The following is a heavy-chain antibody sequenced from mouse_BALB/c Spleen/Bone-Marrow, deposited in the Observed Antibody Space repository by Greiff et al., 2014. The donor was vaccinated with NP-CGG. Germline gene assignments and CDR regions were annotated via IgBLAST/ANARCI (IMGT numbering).Heavy chain of an antibody. J-gene: IGHJ3*01. CDR3: ARDYYGSSYGFAY. D-gene: IGHD1-1*01. Sequence: EVQLQQPGPELVKPGASMKISCKASGYSFTGYTMNWVKQSHGKSLEWIGLINPYNGGTSYNQKFKGKATLTVDKSSSTAYMELRSLTSEDSAVYYCARDYYGSSYGFAYWGQGTLVTVSA. CDR1: GYSFTGYT. CDR2: INPYNGGT. V-gene: IGHV1-18*01.